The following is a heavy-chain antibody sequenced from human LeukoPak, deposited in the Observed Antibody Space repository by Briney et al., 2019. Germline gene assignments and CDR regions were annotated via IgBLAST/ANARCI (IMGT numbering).Heavy chain of an antibody. V-gene: IGHV1-8*01. CDR2: MNPNRGNT. CDR3: ARRYDSGSYHLPH. Sequence: ASVRVSCEASVYSFISYDINCVRQAAGQGLEWMGWMNPNRGNTGYAQQFQGRVTMPRNTSMSTAYVELSSLTSDDTAVYWCARRYDSGSYHLPHWGQGTLVTVSS. CDR1: VYSFISYD. D-gene: IGHD3-10*01. J-gene: IGHJ4*02.